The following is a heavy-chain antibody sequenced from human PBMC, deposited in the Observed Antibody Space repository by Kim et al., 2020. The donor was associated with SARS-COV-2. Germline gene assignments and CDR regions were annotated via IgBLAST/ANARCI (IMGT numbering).Heavy chain of an antibody. V-gene: IGHV1-69*13. D-gene: IGHD4-17*01. CDR2: IIPIFGTA. CDR3: ARSDDYGGKSPFDY. Sequence: SVKVSCKASGGTFSSYAISWVRQAPGQGLEWMGGIIPIFGTANYAQKFQGRVTITADESTSTAYMELSSLRSEDTAVYYCARSDDYGGKSPFDYWGQGTLVTVSS. CDR1: GGTFSSYA. J-gene: IGHJ4*02.